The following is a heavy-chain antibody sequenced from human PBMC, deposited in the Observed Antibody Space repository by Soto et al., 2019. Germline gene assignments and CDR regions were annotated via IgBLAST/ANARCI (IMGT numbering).Heavy chain of an antibody. CDR1: GFTFSSYS. CDR3: ARDQPGYSYGYGLGY. Sequence: ESGGGLVKPGGSLRLSCAASGFTFSSYSMNWVRQAPGKGLEWVSSISSSSSYIYYADSVKGRFTISRDNAKHSLYLQMNSLRAEDTAVYYCARDQPGYSYGYGLGYWGQGTLVTVSS. D-gene: IGHD5-18*01. CDR2: ISSSSSYI. J-gene: IGHJ4*02. V-gene: IGHV3-21*01.